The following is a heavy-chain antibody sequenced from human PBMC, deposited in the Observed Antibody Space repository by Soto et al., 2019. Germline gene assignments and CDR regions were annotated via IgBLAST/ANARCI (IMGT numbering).Heavy chain of an antibody. Sequence: PGGSLRLSCAASGFTFNDYAMNWVRQAPGKGLEWVSGISGSGGSTYYTDSVKGRFTISRDNSKNTLFLQMNSLRAEDTAVYYCARGLVVVAATGAFDIWRQGTMVTVSS. CDR2: ISGSGGST. D-gene: IGHD2-15*01. J-gene: IGHJ3*02. CDR1: GFTFNDYA. CDR3: ARGLVVVAATGAFDI. V-gene: IGHV3-23*01.